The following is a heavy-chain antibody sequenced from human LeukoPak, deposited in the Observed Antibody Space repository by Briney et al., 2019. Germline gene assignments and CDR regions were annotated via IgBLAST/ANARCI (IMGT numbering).Heavy chain of an antibody. Sequence: GGSLRLSCAASGFTVSGNYMSWVRQAPGKGLEWVSVIYSGGSTYYADSVKGRFTISRDSSKNTLYLQMNSLRAEDTAVYYCARDRCHSSSSYFDYWGQGTLVTVSS. CDR3: ARDRCHSSSSYFDY. CDR1: GFTVSGNY. V-gene: IGHV3-66*01. D-gene: IGHD6-6*01. CDR2: IYSGGST. J-gene: IGHJ4*02.